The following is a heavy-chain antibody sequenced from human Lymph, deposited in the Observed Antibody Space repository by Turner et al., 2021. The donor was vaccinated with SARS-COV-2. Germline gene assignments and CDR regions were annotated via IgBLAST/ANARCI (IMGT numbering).Heavy chain of an antibody. CDR3: ARDYSSSSYLVSWFDP. Sequence: QVQLVESGGGVVQPGRSLRPPCPASGFSFSSYGMPWVRQAPGKGLEGVAVILYDGSYKYYADAVKGRFTISRDNSKNTLYLQMNSLRAEDTAVYYCARDYSSSSYLVSWFDPWGQGALVTVSS. CDR2: ILYDGSYK. J-gene: IGHJ5*02. D-gene: IGHD6-6*01. CDR1: GFSFSSYG. V-gene: IGHV3-33*01.